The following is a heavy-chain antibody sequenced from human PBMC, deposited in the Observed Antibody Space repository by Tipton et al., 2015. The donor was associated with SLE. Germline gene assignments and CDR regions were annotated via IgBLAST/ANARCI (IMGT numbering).Heavy chain of an antibody. V-gene: IGHV3-23*01. D-gene: IGHD1-26*01. J-gene: IGHJ2*01. Sequence: SLRLSCAASGFTFSSYAMRWVRQAPGKGLEWVSAISGSGGSTYYADSVKGRFTISRDNSKNTLYLQMNSLRAEDTAVYYCAKEPYSGSFLNCYFDLWGRGTLVTVSS. CDR2: ISGSGGST. CDR1: GFTFSSYA. CDR3: AKEPYSGSFLNCYFDL.